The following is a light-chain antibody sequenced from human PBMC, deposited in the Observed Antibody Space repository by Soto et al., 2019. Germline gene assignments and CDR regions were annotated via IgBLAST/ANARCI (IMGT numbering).Light chain of an antibody. V-gene: IGKV1-39*01. Sequence: DIQMTQSPSSLSASVGDRVTISCRASQSIRNYVSWYQQKPGTAPKLLIRAASTLQSGVPSRFSGSGSGTDFTLTISSLQIEDFATYFCQQTDSTPQTVGQGT. J-gene: IGKJ1*01. CDR2: AAS. CDR3: QQTDSTPQT. CDR1: QSIRNY.